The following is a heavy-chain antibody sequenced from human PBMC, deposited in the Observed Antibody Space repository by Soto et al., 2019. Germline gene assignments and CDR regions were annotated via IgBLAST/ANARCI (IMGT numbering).Heavy chain of an antibody. Sequence: SETLSLTCSVSGDSISGSNYYWGWIRQPPGKGLEWIGSIYYTGAIYYNPSLKSRLTISVDTSKNQFSLRLNSVTTADTAVYYCARGDYDFWNGYYFTYYAIDFWGQGATVTVSS. CDR2: IYYTGAI. CDR3: ARGDYDFWNGYYFTYYAIDF. CDR1: GDSISGSNYY. J-gene: IGHJ6*02. V-gene: IGHV4-39*01. D-gene: IGHD3-3*01.